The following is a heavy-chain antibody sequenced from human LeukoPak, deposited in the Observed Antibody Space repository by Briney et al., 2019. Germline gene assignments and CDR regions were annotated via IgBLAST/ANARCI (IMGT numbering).Heavy chain of an antibody. CDR2: IYHSGST. CDR1: GYSISSGYY. V-gene: IGHV4-38-2*02. J-gene: IGHJ4*02. Sequence: SQTLSLTCTVSGYSISSGYYWGWIRQPPGKGLEWIGSIYHSGSTYYNPSLKSRVTISVDTSKNQFSLKLSSVTAADTAVYYCARDHRDTAMGIDYWGQGTLVTVSS. D-gene: IGHD5-18*01. CDR3: ARDHRDTAMGIDY.